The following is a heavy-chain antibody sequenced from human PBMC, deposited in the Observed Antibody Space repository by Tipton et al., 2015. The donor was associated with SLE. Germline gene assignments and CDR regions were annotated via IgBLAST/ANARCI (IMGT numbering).Heavy chain of an antibody. D-gene: IGHD3-10*01. CDR3: ARVADYNGSGHYYYYMDV. Sequence: TLSLTCTVSGGSISSYYWSWIRQPPGKGLEWIGYIYYSGSTNYNPSLKSRVTISVDTSKNQFSLKLSSVTAADTAVYYCARVADYNGSGHYYYYMDVWGKGTTVTVSS. CDR2: IYYSGST. V-gene: IGHV4-59*01. CDR1: GGSISSYY. J-gene: IGHJ6*03.